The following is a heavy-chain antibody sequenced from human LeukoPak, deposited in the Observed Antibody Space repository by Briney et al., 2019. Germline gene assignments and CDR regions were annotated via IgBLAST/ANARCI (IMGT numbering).Heavy chain of an antibody. V-gene: IGHV1-69*13. Sequence: SVKVSCKASGGTFTSYAISWVRQAPGQGLEWMGGIIPIFGTANYAQKFQGRVTITADESTSTAYMELSSLRSEDTAVYYCARATNMVRGVIPLNYYYGMDVGGQGPTVTVSS. J-gene: IGHJ6*02. CDR1: GGTFTSYA. CDR3: ARATNMVRGVIPLNYYYGMDV. CDR2: IIPIFGTA. D-gene: IGHD3-10*01.